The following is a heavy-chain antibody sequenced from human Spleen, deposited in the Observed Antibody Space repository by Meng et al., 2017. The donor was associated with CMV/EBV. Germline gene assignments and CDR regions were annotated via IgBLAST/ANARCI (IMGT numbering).Heavy chain of an antibody. D-gene: IGHD5-24*01. CDR2: INHSGST. Sequence: VNLTQSGAGLFNLSGTPSPTCAVDGGSFRGSYGSGIRQPPGKGLEWIGEINHSGSTNYNPSLKSRVTISVDTSKNQFSLKLSSVTAADTAVYYCANRAGFDPWGQGTLVTVSS. J-gene: IGHJ5*02. CDR3: ANRAGFDP. CDR1: GGSFRGSY. V-gene: IGHV4-34*02.